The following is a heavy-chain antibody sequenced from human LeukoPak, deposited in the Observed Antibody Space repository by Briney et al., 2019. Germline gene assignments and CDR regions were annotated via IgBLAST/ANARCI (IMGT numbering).Heavy chain of an antibody. Sequence: PSEALSLTCSVSGGSISSFSWNWIRQPAGKGLEWIGRISTRGSDGRIYTRGNANYNPSPKSRVIISLDKSNNQFSLSLASVTAADTAMYYCAGDLTGLGYYFDHWGQGALVAVSS. CDR3: AGDLTGLGYYFDH. CDR1: GGSISSFS. J-gene: IGHJ4*02. V-gene: IGHV4-4*07. CDR2: IYTRGNA. D-gene: IGHD3-10*01.